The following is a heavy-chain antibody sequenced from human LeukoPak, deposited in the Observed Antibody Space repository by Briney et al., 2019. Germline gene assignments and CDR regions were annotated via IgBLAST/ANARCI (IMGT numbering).Heavy chain of an antibody. D-gene: IGHD3-10*01. CDR3: ARAYYGSGSYYNGISLVDY. J-gene: IGHJ4*02. CDR2: ISSSGSTI. Sequence: PGGSLRLSCAASGFTFSSYSMNWVRQAPGKGLEWVSYISSSGSTIYYADSVEGRFTISRDNAKNSLYLQMNSLRAEDTAVYYCARAYYGSGSYYNGISLVDYWGQGTLVTVSS. CDR1: GFTFSSYS. V-gene: IGHV3-48*04.